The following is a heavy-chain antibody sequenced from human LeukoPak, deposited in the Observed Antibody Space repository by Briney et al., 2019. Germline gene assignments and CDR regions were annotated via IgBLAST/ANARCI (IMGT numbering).Heavy chain of an antibody. D-gene: IGHD3-3*01. J-gene: IGHJ4*02. CDR3: ARELEWLDY. Sequence: GGSLRLSCAVSGFTFSDYYMSWIRQAPGKGLEWISYIRSSGKTIYYADSVKGRFTISRDNAKNSLYLQMNSLRAEDTAVYYCARELEWLDYWGQGTLVTVSS. CDR1: GFTFSDYY. V-gene: IGHV3-11*01. CDR2: IRSSGKTI.